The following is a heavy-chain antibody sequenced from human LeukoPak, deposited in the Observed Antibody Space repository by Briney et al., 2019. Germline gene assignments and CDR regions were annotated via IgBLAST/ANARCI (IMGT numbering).Heavy chain of an antibody. Sequence: SVKVSCKASGGTFSSYAISWVRQAPGQGLEWMGGIIPIFGTANYAQKFQGRVTITADESTSTAYMELSSLRSEDTAVYYCARALTPSVVPAAIGWFDPWGQGTLVTVSS. CDR3: ARALTPSVVPAAIGWFDP. V-gene: IGHV1-69*01. CDR2: IIPIFGTA. CDR1: GGTFSSYA. J-gene: IGHJ5*02. D-gene: IGHD2-2*01.